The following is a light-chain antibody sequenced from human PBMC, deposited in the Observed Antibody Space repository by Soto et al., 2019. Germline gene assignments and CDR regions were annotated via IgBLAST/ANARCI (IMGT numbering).Light chain of an antibody. CDR2: AVT. Sequence: QSALTQPASVSGSPGQSITISCTGTSSDVGGFDFVSWFQRRPGKAPRLIIYAVTDRPSGVSSRFSGSKSGNTASLTISGLQAEDEADYYCSSYTSSSTLFGTGTKLTVL. CDR1: SSDVGGFDF. V-gene: IGLV2-14*01. J-gene: IGLJ1*01. CDR3: SSYTSSSTL.